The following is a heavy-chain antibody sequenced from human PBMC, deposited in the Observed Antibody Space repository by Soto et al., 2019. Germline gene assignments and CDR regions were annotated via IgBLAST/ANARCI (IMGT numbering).Heavy chain of an antibody. D-gene: IGHD6-6*01. CDR1: GFTFSSYA. J-gene: IGHJ4*02. CDR3: SNPTARYGMPDY. Sequence: PGGSLRLSCAASGFTFSSYAMSWVRQAPGKGREWVSAISGSGGSTYYADSVKGRFTISRDNSKNTLYLQMNSLRAEDTAVYYCSNPTARYGMPDYWGQGTLVTVSS. CDR2: ISGSGGST. V-gene: IGHV3-23*01.